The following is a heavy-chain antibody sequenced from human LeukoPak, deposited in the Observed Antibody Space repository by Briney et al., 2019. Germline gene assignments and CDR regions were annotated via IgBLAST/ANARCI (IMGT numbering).Heavy chain of an antibody. CDR3: ATRYCTSTSCYAFDY. V-gene: IGHV3-21*01. CDR1: GFIFSTYG. D-gene: IGHD2-2*01. Sequence: GGSLRLSCVASGFIFSTYGMNWVRQAPGKGLEWVSSISSGSDYTYYADSVKGRFTISRDNAKNSLYLQMNSLRAEDTAVYYCATRYCTSTSCYAFDYWGQGTLVTVSS. CDR2: ISSGSDYT. J-gene: IGHJ4*02.